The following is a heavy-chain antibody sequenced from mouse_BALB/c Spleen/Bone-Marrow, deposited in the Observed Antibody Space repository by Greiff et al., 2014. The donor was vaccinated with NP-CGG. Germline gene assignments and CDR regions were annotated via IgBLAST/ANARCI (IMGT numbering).Heavy chain of an antibody. CDR1: GYSFTGYT. J-gene: IGHJ4*01. CDR2: INPCNGGT. V-gene: IGHV1-18*01. Sequence: VQLQQSGPELVKPGASMKISCKAPGYSFTGYTMNWVKQSHGKNLEWIGLINPCNGGTSYNQKFMGKATLTVDKSSSTAYMELLSLTSEDSAVYYCARWDYYGYAMDYWGQGTSVTVSS. CDR3: ARWDYYGYAMDY. D-gene: IGHD1-1*01.